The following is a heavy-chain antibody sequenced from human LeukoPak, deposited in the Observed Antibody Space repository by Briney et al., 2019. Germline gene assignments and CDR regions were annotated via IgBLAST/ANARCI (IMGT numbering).Heavy chain of an antibody. Sequence: ASVKVSCKAPGYTFTSYGISWVRQAPGQGLEWMGWISAYNGNTNYAQKLQGRVTMTTDTSTSTAYMELRSLRSDDTAVYYCAREGALTVVTPRDAFDIWGQGTMVTVSS. CDR3: AREGALTVVTPRDAFDI. J-gene: IGHJ3*02. D-gene: IGHD4-23*01. V-gene: IGHV1-18*01. CDR2: ISAYNGNT. CDR1: GYTFTSYG.